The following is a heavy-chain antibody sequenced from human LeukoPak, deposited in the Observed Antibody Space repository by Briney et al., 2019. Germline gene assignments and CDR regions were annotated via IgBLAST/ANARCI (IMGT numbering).Heavy chain of an antibody. CDR1: GGSISSSSYY. D-gene: IGHD4-17*01. CDR2: IYYSRST. V-gene: IGHV4-39*01. CDR3: ARRDEYGDDAFDY. J-gene: IGHJ4*02. Sequence: PSETLSLTCTVSGGSISSSSYYWGWIRQPPGKGLEWIGSIYYSRSTYYNPSLKSRVTISVDTSKNQFSLKLSSVTAADTAVYYCARRDEYGDDAFDYWGQGTLVTVSS.